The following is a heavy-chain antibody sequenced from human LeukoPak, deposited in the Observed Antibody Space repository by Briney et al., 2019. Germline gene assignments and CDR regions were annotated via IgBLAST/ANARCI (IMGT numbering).Heavy chain of an antibody. V-gene: IGHV3-30*02. CDR3: ARDRGKDYFGD. J-gene: IGHJ4*02. Sequence: GGSLRLSCVTSGLTFTNHGFHWLRQAADKGLEWVAFVRNDGFDTYHSNSVKGRFSNSRDDSKNTVYLQMNSLRAEDTALYYCARDRGKDYFGDWGQGTQVTVSS. CDR1: GLTFTNHG. CDR2: VRNDGFDT. D-gene: IGHD4-23*01.